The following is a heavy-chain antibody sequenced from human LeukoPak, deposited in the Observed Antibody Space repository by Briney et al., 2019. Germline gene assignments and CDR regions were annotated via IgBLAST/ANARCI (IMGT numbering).Heavy chain of an antibody. J-gene: IGHJ4*02. V-gene: IGHV3-48*03. CDR1: GFTFSSYE. CDR2: ISSGGSTI. CDR3: ARGLRYYDSSGYPY. D-gene: IGHD3-22*01. Sequence: PGGSLRLSCAASGFTFSSYEMNWVRQAPGKGLEGVLYISSGGSTIYYADSVKGRFTISRDNAKNSLYLQLNSLRAEDTAVYYCARGLRYYDSSGYPYWGQGTLVTVSS.